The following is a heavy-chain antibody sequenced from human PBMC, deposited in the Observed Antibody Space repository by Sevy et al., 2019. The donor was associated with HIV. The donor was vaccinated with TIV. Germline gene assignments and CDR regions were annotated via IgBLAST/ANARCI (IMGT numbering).Heavy chain of an antibody. CDR2: ITSSSNYI. V-gene: IGHV3-21*01. CDR3: ARDTIVVVPAASDPYYYYYGMDV. J-gene: IGHJ6*02. D-gene: IGHD2-2*01. Sequence: GGSLILSCAASGFTFSSYSMNRVRQAPGKGLEWVSSITSSSNYIYYADSVKGRFTISRDNAKNSLYLQMNSLRAEDTAVYYCARDTIVVVPAASDPYYYYYGMDVWGQGTTVTISS. CDR1: GFTFSSYS.